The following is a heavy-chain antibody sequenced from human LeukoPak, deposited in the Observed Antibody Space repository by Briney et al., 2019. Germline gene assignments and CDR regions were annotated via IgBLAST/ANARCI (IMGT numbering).Heavy chain of an antibody. CDR3: AREGGLLWFGELMPFDY. V-gene: IGHV1-46*01. CDR2: INPSGGST. Sequence: ASVKVSCKASGYTFTSFYMNWVRQAPGQGLEWMGKINPSGGSTTYAQKFQGRVTMTRDTSTSTVYMELSSLRFEDTAVYYCAREGGLLWFGELMPFDYWGQGTLVTVSP. D-gene: IGHD3-10*01. J-gene: IGHJ4*02. CDR1: GYTFTSFY.